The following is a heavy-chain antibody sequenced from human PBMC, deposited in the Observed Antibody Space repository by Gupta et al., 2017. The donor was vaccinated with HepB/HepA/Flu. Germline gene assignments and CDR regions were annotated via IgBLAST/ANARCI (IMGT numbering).Heavy chain of an antibody. CDR1: GYSFTGQH. Sequence: QVQLVQSGAEVKKPGASVKVSCKASGYSFTGQHIHWVRQAPGQGLEWMGWINPHSGGTNYAQKFQDWVTMSRDTSISTAYMELRSLKSDDTAIYYCARGGGIALEFDYWGQGTLVTVSS. D-gene: IGHD6-13*01. V-gene: IGHV1-2*04. CDR3: ARGGGIALEFDY. CDR2: INPHSGGT. J-gene: IGHJ4*02.